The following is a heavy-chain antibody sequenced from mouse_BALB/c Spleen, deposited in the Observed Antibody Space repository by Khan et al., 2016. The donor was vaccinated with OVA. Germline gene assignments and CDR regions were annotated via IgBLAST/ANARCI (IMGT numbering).Heavy chain of an antibody. CDR3: ARRGLRWDFNY. CDR2: INPSTGYT. D-gene: IGHD1-1*01. CDR1: GYTFINYW. V-gene: IGHV1-7*01. J-gene: IGHJ2*01. Sequence: QIQLVQSGAELAKPGASVKMSCKASGYTFINYWILWVKQRPGQGLEWIGYINPSTGYTEYNQNFKDKATLTADKSSSTAYMQLSSLTSEDSAVDDSARRGLRWDFNYWGQGTTLTVSS.